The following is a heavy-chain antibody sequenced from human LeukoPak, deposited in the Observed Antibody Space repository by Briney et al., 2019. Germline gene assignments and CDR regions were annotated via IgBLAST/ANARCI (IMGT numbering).Heavy chain of an antibody. CDR3: ARLDCVLEGCYNH. J-gene: IGHJ4*02. CDR1: GDSVTSSY. V-gene: IGHV4-59*08. D-gene: IGHD2-15*01. Sequence: TSETLSLTCSVSGDSVTSSYWNWIRQPPGKGLEWIGYVSADGTTNYSPSLRSRLIMSVDTAKNDISLILMSVTAADTAIYYCARLDCVLEGCYNHWGRGTLATVAS. CDR2: VSADGTT.